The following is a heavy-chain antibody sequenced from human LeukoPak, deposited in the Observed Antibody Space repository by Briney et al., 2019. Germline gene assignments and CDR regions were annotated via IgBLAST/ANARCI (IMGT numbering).Heavy chain of an antibody. Sequence: GGSLRLSCAASGFTFSSYGMHWVRQAPGKGLEWVAFIRYDGSNKYYADSVKGRFTISRDNSKNTLYLQMNSLRAEDTAVYYCARDRVYSSSHYFDYWGQGTLVTVSS. D-gene: IGHD6-6*01. CDR2: IRYDGSNK. CDR1: GFTFSSYG. V-gene: IGHV3-30*02. CDR3: ARDRVYSSSHYFDY. J-gene: IGHJ4*02.